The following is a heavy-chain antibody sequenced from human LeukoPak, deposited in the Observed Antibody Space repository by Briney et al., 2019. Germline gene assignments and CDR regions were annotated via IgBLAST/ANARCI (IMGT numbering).Heavy chain of an antibody. CDR2: ISSSSSYT. Sequence: PGGSLRLSCAASGFTFSDYYMSWIRQAPGKGLEWVSYISSSSSYTNYADSVRGRFTISRDNAKNTLYLQMNSLRTEDTAVYYCACYGIAPPYWGQGTLVTVSS. CDR1: GFTFSDYY. V-gene: IGHV3-11*06. D-gene: IGHD2-15*01. J-gene: IGHJ4*02. CDR3: ACYGIAPPY.